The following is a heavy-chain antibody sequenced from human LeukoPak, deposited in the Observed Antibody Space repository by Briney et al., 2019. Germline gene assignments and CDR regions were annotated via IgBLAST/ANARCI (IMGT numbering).Heavy chain of an antibody. Sequence: GGSLRLSCAASGFTVSSNYMSWVRQAPGKGLEWVSVIYSGGSTYYADSVKGRFTISRDNSKNTLYLQMNSLRAEDTAVYYCARPSWSYDDAFDIWGQGTMVTASS. V-gene: IGHV3-66*04. CDR3: ARPSWSYDDAFDI. D-gene: IGHD1-26*01. CDR2: IYSGGST. J-gene: IGHJ3*02. CDR1: GFTVSSNY.